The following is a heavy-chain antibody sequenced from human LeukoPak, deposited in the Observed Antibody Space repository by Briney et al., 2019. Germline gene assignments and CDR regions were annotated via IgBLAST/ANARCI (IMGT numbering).Heavy chain of an antibody. CDR2: ISSSSSTI. D-gene: IGHD3-9*01. J-gene: IGHJ3*02. CDR1: GFTFSSYS. Sequence: GGSLRLSCAASGFTFSSYSMNWVRQAPGKGLEWVSYISSSSSTIYYADSVKGRFTVSRDNAKNSVSLQMTGLRVEDTALYYCAREVDRSFDWLPPDAFDIWGQGTMVTVSS. CDR3: AREVDRSFDWLPPDAFDI. V-gene: IGHV3-48*04.